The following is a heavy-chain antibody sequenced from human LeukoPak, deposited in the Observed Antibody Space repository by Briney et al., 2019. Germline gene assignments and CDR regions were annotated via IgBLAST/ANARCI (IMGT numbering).Heavy chain of an antibody. J-gene: IGHJ4*02. V-gene: IGHV3-48*04. D-gene: IGHD5-24*01. CDR2: ISSSGSSI. CDR3: VRVKGGWLGEKTYDY. CDR1: GFTPSSYT. Sequence: PGGSLRLSCAGSGFTPSSYTMNWVRQAPGKGLEWLAYISSSGSSIDYADSVKGRFTVSRDNGKNSLFLQMNSLRAEDTAIYYCVRVKGGWLGEKTYDYLGQGTLVTVSP.